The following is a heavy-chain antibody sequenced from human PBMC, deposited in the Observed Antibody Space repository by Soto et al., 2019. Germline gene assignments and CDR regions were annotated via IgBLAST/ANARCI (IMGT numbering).Heavy chain of an antibody. CDR3: ASQQLGPSYCYGMDV. J-gene: IGHJ6*02. CDR2: TIPIFRTA. Sequence: QVQLVQSGAEVKKPGSSVKVSCKASGGTFNSYAISWVRQAPGQGLEWMGGTIPIFRTADYAQKFQGRVTITADESTSTAYMALSSLRSEDTAVYYCASQQLGPSYCYGMDVWGQGTKVTVSS. CDR1: GGTFNSYA. D-gene: IGHD6-6*01. V-gene: IGHV1-69*12.